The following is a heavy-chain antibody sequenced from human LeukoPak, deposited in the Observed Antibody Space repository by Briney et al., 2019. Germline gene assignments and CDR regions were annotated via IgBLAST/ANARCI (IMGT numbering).Heavy chain of an antibody. Sequence: ASVKVSCKASGYTFTGYYMHWVRQAPGQGLEWMGWINANSGDTNYAQKFQGRVTMTRDTSISAAYMDLSSLRSDDTAVYYCARAPVTIFGVVNFDYWGQGTLVTVSS. CDR2: INANSGDT. CDR3: ARAPVTIFGVVNFDY. V-gene: IGHV1-2*02. J-gene: IGHJ4*02. CDR1: GYTFTGYY. D-gene: IGHD3-3*01.